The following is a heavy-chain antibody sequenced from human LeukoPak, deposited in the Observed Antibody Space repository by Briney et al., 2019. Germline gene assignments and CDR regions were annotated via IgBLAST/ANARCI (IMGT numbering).Heavy chain of an antibody. J-gene: IGHJ4*02. CDR3: ASSPYYYDSSGRFDY. CDR2: IYYSGST. CDR1: GGSISSYY. D-gene: IGHD3-22*01. V-gene: IGHV4-59*13. Sequence: PSETLSLTCTVSGGSISSYYWSWIRQPPGKGLEWIGYIYYSGSTNYNPSLKSRVTISVDTSKNQFSLKLSSVTAADTAVYYCASSPYYYDSSGRFDYWGQGTLVTASS.